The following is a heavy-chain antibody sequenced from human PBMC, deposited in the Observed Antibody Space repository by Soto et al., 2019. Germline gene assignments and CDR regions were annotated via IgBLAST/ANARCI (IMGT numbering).Heavy chain of an antibody. CDR1: GGSINSSDW. CDR3: LSSTSISGLYWDLDL. J-gene: IGHJ2*01. D-gene: IGHD6-13*01. Sequence: QVQLQESGPGLVKPSGTLSLTCAVSGGSINSSDWWSWVRQPPGKGLEWIGEIYHSGTTNYNPSLKSRVTISVDKSMTQFSRKLSSVTAADASVYYCLSSTSISGLYWDLDLWGRCTLVTVSS. CDR2: IYHSGTT. V-gene: IGHV4-4*02.